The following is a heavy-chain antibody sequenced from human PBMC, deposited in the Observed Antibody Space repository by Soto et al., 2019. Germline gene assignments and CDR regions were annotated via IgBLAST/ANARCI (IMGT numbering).Heavy chain of an antibody. CDR3: ARDIPYYYVSSGYQKGYFQH. V-gene: IGHV3-33*01. D-gene: IGHD3-22*01. CDR2: IWYDGSNK. J-gene: IGHJ1*01. CDR1: GFTFSSYG. Sequence: QVQLVESGGGVVQPGRSLRLSCAASGFTFSSYGMHWVRQAPGKGLEWVAVIWYDGSNKYYADSVKGRFTISRDNSKNTLYLQMNSLRAEDTAVYYCARDIPYYYVSSGYQKGYFQHWGQGTLVTVSS.